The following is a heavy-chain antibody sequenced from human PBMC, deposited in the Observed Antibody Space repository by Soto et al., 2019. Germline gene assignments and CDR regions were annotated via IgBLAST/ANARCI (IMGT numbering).Heavy chain of an antibody. V-gene: IGHV1-18*01. CDR2: INSFSGDT. D-gene: IGHD2-15*01. Sequence: QVKLVQSGAEVKKPGASVKVSCKASGYTFTHYGITWVRQAPGQGLEWMGWINSFSGDTNYPQKLQGRLTMTTDTSTNTVYMELRNLRSDDTAVYYCARVLHSGGKYWYFDIWGRGTLVTVSS. CDR1: GYTFTHYG. J-gene: IGHJ2*01. CDR3: ARVLHSGGKYWYFDI.